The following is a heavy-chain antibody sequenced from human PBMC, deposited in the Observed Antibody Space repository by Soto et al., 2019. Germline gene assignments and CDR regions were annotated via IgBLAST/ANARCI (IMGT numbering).Heavy chain of an antibody. CDR3: ARQNSGWSYYFDF. CDR1: GFTFSDYV. D-gene: IGHD6-19*01. CDR2: ISSDGSTK. J-gene: IGHJ4*02. V-gene: IGHV3-30-3*01. Sequence: QVQLVESGGGVVQPGRSLRLSCAASGFTFSDYVMHWVRQAPGKGLEWVAVISSDGSTKYYTDSMKGRFTISRDKSKDTLYLQMNNLRAGDTAVYYCARQNSGWSYYFDFWGQGTLVTVSS.